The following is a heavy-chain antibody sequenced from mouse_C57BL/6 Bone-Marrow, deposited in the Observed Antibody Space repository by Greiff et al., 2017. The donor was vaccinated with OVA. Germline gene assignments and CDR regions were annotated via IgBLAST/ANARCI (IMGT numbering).Heavy chain of an antibody. CDR3: ARRLPYLYFDY. CDR2: INPSSGYT. V-gene: IGHV1-4*01. D-gene: IGHD5-1*01. J-gene: IGHJ2*01. Sequence: SGAELARPGASVKMSCKASGYTFTSYTMHWVKQRPGQGLEWIGYINPSSGYTKYNQKFKDKATLTADKSSSTAYMQLSSLTSEDSAVYYCARRLPYLYFDYWGQGTTLTVSS. CDR1: GYTFTSYT.